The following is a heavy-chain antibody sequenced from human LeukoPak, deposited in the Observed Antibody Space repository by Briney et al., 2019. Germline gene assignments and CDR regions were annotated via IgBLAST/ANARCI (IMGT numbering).Heavy chain of an antibody. D-gene: IGHD3-3*01. V-gene: IGHV3-30-3*01. Sequence: GGSPRLSCAASGFTFSSYAMHWVRQAPGKGLEWVAVISYDGSNKYYADSVKGRFTISRDNSKNTLYLQMNSLRAEDTAVYYCAKVMRFLEWLSEYYFDYWGQGTLVTVSS. J-gene: IGHJ4*02. CDR3: AKVMRFLEWLSEYYFDY. CDR1: GFTFSSYA. CDR2: ISYDGSNK.